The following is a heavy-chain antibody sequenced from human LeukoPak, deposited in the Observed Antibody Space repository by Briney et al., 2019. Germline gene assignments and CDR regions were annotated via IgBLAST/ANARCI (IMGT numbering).Heavy chain of an antibody. CDR3: ARVNSGSFYPNDY. J-gene: IGHJ4*02. V-gene: IGHV1-69*05. D-gene: IGHD1-26*01. Sequence: SVKVSCKASGGTFSSYAISWVRQAPGQGLEWMGGIIPIFGTANYAQKLQGRVTMTTDTSTSTAYMELRSLRSDDTAVYYCARVNSGSFYPNDYWGQGTLVTVSS. CDR2: IIPIFGTA. CDR1: GGTFSSYA.